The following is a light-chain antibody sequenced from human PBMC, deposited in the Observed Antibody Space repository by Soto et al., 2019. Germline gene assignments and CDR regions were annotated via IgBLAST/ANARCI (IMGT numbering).Light chain of an antibody. CDR3: QQLRSYPST. Sequence: IQGTQSPCSLSASVVDRVTITCRASQDISSYLAWYQQKPGKAPTLLIYAASTLQSGVPSRFSGSGFGTDFTLTISSLQAEDFASYYCQQLRSYPSTFGGGTKVDIK. V-gene: IGKV1-9*01. CDR2: AAS. J-gene: IGKJ4*01. CDR1: QDISSY.